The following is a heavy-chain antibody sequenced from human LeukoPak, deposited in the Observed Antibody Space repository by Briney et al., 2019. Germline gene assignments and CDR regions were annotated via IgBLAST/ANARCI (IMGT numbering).Heavy chain of an antibody. CDR2: INHSGST. J-gene: IGHJ4*02. D-gene: IGHD4-11*01. CDR3: AREDSNYEFDY. Sequence: SETPSLTCAVYGGSFSGYYWSWLRQPPGKGLEWIGEINHSGSTNYNPSLKSRVTISVDTSKNQFSLKLSSVTAADTAVYYCAREDSNYEFDYWGQGTLVTVSS. V-gene: IGHV4-34*01. CDR1: GGSFSGYY.